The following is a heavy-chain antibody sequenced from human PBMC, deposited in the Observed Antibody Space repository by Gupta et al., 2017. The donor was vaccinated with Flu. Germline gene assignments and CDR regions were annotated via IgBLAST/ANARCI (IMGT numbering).Heavy chain of an antibody. J-gene: IGHJ4*02. CDR3: AKAYYDSSGYYDA. Sequence: FSNYGMTGVGQAPGKGLEWVSGIGGRAARTFYTDSVKGRFTISRDNSKNALYLQMNTLRADDTAVYYCAKAYYDSSGYYDAWGQGTLVTVSS. V-gene: IGHV3-23*01. D-gene: IGHD5-12*01. CDR1: FSNYG. CDR2: IGGRAART.